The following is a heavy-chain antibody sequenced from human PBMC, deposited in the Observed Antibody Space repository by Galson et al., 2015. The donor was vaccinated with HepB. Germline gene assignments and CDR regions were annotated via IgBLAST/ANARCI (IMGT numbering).Heavy chain of an antibody. CDR3: ARADHDYGDYRTGEYFQH. CDR2: IIPIFGTA. Sequence: SVKVSCKASGGTFSSYAISWVRQAPGQGLEWMGGIIPIFGTANYAQKFQGRVTITADESTSTAYMELSSLRSEDTAVYYCARADHDYGDYRTGEYFQHWGQGTLVTVSS. CDR1: GGTFSSYA. V-gene: IGHV1-69*13. D-gene: IGHD4-17*01. J-gene: IGHJ1*01.